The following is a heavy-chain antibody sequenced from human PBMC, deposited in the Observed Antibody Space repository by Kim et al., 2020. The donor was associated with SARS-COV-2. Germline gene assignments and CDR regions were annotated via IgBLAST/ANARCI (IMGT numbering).Heavy chain of an antibody. Sequence: ASVKVSCKTSGDTLSGYDINWVRQAPGQGLEWMGWMNPNSGNTGYAQTFQGRVAMTRDTSISTAYVEVFSLTSEDTAVYYCARALSTTVPNAPYCFHYWGQGTLVTVSS. CDR1: GDTLSGYD. CDR3: ARALSTTVPNAPYCFHY. V-gene: IGHV1-8*01. CDR2: MNPNSGNT. D-gene: IGHD2-8*01. J-gene: IGHJ4*02.